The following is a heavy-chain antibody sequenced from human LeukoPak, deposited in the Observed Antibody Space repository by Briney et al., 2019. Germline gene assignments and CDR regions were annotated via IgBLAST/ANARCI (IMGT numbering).Heavy chain of an antibody. CDR2: IRSKGNNYAT. D-gene: IGHD2-15*01. Sequence: GGSLRLSCAASGFTFSGSAMHWVRQASGKGLEWVGRIRSKGNNYATAYGASVKGRFTISRDDSKNTAYLQMNSLKTEDTAVYYCTRPSDCSGGTCDPGYWGQGTLVTVSS. V-gene: IGHV3-73*01. CDR3: TRPSDCSGGTCDPGY. CDR1: GFTFSGSA. J-gene: IGHJ4*02.